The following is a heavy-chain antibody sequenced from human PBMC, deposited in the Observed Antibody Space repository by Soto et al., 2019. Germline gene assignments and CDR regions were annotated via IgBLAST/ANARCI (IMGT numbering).Heavy chain of an antibody. Sequence: PGGSLGLSCAASGFPFSSYAMSWVRQAPGKGLEWVSAISGSGGSTYYADSVKGRFTISRDNSKNTLYLQMNSLRAEDTAVYYCAKDPGIVVADFSYWGQGTLVTVSS. CDR1: GFPFSSYA. CDR2: ISGSGGST. D-gene: IGHD6-19*01. J-gene: IGHJ4*02. CDR3: AKDPGIVVADFSY. V-gene: IGHV3-23*01.